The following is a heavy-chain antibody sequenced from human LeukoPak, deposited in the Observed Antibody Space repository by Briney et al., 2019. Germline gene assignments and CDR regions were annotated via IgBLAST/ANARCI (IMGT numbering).Heavy chain of an antibody. V-gene: IGHV3-53*04. CDR1: GFTVSSNY. CDR3: ARWRPEAPGAFDI. Sequence: GGSLRLSCAASGFTVSSNYMSWVRQAPVKGLEWVSVIYSGGSTYYADSVKGRFTISRHNSKNTLYLQMNSLRAEDTAVYYCARWRPEAPGAFDIWGQGTMVTVSS. J-gene: IGHJ3*02. CDR2: IYSGGST.